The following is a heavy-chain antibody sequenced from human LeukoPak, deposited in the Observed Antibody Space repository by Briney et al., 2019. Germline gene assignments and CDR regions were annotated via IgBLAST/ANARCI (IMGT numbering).Heavy chain of an antibody. D-gene: IGHD3-3*01. CDR2: ISYDGSNK. CDR3: ARLGVYDFWSGYPSADAFDI. J-gene: IGHJ3*02. Sequence: QPGGSLRLSCAASGFTFSSYGMHWVRQAPGKGLEWVAVISYDGSNKYYADSVKGRFTISRDNSKNTLYLQMNSLRAEDTAVYYCARLGVYDFWSGYPSADAFDIWGQGTMVTVSS. V-gene: IGHV3-30*19. CDR1: GFTFSSYG.